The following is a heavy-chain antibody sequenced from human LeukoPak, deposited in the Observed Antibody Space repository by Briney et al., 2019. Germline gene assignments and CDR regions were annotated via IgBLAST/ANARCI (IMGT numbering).Heavy chain of an antibody. CDR2: ISWNSGSI. CDR3: ASGGIYYGAAFDF. Sequence: GGSLRLSCAASGFTFDDYAMHWVRQAPGKGLEWVPGISWNSGSIGYADSVKGRFTISRDNAKNSLYLQMNSLRAEDTALYYCASGGIYYGAAFDFWGQGTLVTVSS. CDR1: GFTFDDYA. J-gene: IGHJ4*02. V-gene: IGHV3-9*01. D-gene: IGHD1-26*01.